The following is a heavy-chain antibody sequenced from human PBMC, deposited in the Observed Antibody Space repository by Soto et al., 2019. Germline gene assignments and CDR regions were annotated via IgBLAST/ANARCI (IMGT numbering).Heavy chain of an antibody. CDR3: ARDLAAAGPFDC. V-gene: IGHV1-18*01. CDR1: GYTFTNYA. Sequence: QVQLVQSGAEVKKPGASVKVSCKASGYTFTNYAFSWVRQAPGQGLEWMGWISAYNGNTSYPQKLQGRVTMTTDTSTRTASMGLTSLSSDAKAVYYCARDLAAAGPFDCWGQGTLVTVSS. J-gene: IGHJ4*02. D-gene: IGHD6-13*01. CDR2: ISAYNGNT.